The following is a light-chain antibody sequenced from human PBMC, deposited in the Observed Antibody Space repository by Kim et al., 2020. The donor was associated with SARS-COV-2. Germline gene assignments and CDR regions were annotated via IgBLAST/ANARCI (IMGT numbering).Light chain of an antibody. CDR3: QHYDDLSMFT. Sequence: DIQMTQSPSSLSASIGDRVTITCQASQDINNYLNWYQQKPGKAPQLLIYDASNLGTGVPSRFSGSGSGTYFTLTITSLQPEDFATYYCQHYDDLSMFTFGQGTKPEI. V-gene: IGKV1-33*01. J-gene: IGKJ2*01. CDR2: DAS. CDR1: QDINNY.